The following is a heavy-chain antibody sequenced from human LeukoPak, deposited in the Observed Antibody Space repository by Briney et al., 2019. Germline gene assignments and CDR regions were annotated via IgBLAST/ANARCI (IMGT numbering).Heavy chain of an antibody. J-gene: IGHJ4*02. CDR2: INPSGGST. V-gene: IGHV1-46*01. CDR3: ARDGRIVGATGRPY. CDR1: GGTFSSYA. D-gene: IGHD1-26*01. Sequence: ASVKVSCKASGGTFSSYAISWVRQAPGQGLEWMGIINPSGGSTSYAQKFQGRVTMTRDMSTSTVYMELSSLRSEDTAVYYCARDGRIVGATGRPYWGQGTLVTVSS.